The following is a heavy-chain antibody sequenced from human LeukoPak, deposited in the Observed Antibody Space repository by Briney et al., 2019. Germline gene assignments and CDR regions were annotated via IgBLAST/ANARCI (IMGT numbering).Heavy chain of an antibody. CDR1: GGTFSRYP. V-gene: IGHV1-69*04. CDR2: IIPILGIA. CDR3: ARDIFLAPQGMPEYYYGMDV. D-gene: IGHD3-3*01. J-gene: IGHJ6*02. Sequence: SVKVSCKASGGTFSRYPISWVRQAPGQGLDWMGRIIPILGIANYAQKFQGRVTITADRYTSTAYMKLSSLRAEDTAGYYCARDIFLAPQGMPEYYYGMDVWGQGTTVTVSS.